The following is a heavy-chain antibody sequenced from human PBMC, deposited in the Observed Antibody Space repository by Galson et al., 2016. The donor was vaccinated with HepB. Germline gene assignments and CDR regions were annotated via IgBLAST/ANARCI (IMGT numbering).Heavy chain of an antibody. CDR3: ARAYTYSDYDYPDY. V-gene: IGHV3-7*01. Sequence: SLRLSCAASGFTFSSYWMSWVRQAPGKGLEWVANIKQDGSEKYYVDSGKGRFTISRDNAKDSLYLQMNSLRAEDTAVYYCARAYTYSDYDYPDYWGQGTLVTVSS. D-gene: IGHD5-12*01. CDR2: IKQDGSEK. CDR1: GFTFSSYW. J-gene: IGHJ4*02.